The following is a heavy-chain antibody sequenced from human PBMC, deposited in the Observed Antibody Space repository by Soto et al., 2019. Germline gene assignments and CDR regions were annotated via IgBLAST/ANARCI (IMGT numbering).Heavy chain of an antibody. Sequence: QLHLVQSGAVVKKPGASVTVSCSASGYPVTAYYMHWVRQAPGRGLEWMGGINPATGAANYTQTFQGRVTVARDTSTSTVFMELSGLTSEDTAVFYCARGGGVGVAGSAAFDMWGQGTLVTVSS. V-gene: IGHV1-2*02. J-gene: IGHJ3*02. CDR1: GYPVTAYY. CDR2: INPATGAA. CDR3: ARGGGVGVAGSAAFDM. D-gene: IGHD3-3*01.